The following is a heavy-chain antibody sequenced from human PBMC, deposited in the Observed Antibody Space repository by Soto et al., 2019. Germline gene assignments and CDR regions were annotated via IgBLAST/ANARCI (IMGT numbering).Heavy chain of an antibody. CDR2: IFYNGTA. CDR3: ARIGGWYDIDF. J-gene: IGHJ4*02. Sequence: PSETLSITCSVSGGSVSSGSFHWSWTRQPPGKGLQFIGSIFYNGTANYSPSLKNRVSISIDTSQSQFFLQLISVAAADTAVYYCARIGGWYDIDFWGQGSLVTVSS. V-gene: IGHV4-61*01. CDR1: GGSVSSGSFH. D-gene: IGHD6-19*01.